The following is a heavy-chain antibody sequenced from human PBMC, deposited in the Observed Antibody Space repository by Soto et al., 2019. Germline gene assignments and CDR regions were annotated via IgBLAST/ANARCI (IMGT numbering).Heavy chain of an antibody. CDR2: IIPIFGTA. CDR1: GGTFSSYA. Sequence: SVKVSCKASGGTFSSYAISWVRQAPGQGLEWMGGIIPIFGTANYAQKFQGRVTITADESTSTAYMELSSLRSEDTAVYYCAKEGYCSSTSCYAYYYYYYGMDVWGQGTTVTVSS. CDR3: AKEGYCSSTSCYAYYYYYYGMDV. V-gene: IGHV1-69*13. J-gene: IGHJ6*02. D-gene: IGHD2-2*01.